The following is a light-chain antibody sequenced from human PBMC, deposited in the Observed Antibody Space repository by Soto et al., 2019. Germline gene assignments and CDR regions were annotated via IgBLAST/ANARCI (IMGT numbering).Light chain of an antibody. CDR2: LGS. CDR3: MQALQTPLT. V-gene: IGKV2-28*01. J-gene: IGKJ5*01. Sequence: DIVMTHSPLSLPVTPVDTVSISCRSSQSLLYRNGFHYLDWYLQKPGQSPQLLIYLGSNRASGVPDRFSGSGSGTDFTLKISRVEAEDVGVYYCMQALQTPLTFGQGTRLEIK. CDR1: QSLLYRNGFHY.